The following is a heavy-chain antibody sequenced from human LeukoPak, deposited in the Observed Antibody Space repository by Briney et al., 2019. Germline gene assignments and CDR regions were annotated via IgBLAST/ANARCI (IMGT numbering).Heavy chain of an antibody. D-gene: IGHD3-22*01. V-gene: IGHV4-61*02. CDR3: AREFPTMIVVAADY. CDR2: IYTSGST. Sequence: SETLSLTCTVSGGSISSSSYYWSWIRQPAGKGLEWIGRIYTSGSTNYNPSLKSRVTMSVDTSKNQFSLKLSSVTAADTAVYYCAREFPTMIVVAADYWGQGTLVTVSS. J-gene: IGHJ4*02. CDR1: GGSISSSSYY.